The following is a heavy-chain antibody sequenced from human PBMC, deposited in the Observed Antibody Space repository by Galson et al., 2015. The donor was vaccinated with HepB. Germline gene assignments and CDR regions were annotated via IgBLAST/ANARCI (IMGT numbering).Heavy chain of an antibody. D-gene: IGHD5-12*01. CDR2: TWYTSKWYN. J-gene: IGHJ6*03. V-gene: IGHV6-1*01. Sequence: CAISGDSVSSNIAAWNWIRQSPSRGLEWLGRTWYTSKWYNDYAVSVKSRITINPDTSKNQFSLHLNSVTPEDTAVYYCARTDLVTAISYYYYYMDVWGKGTTVTVSS. CDR1: GDSVSSNIAA. CDR3: ARTDLVTAISYYYYYMDV.